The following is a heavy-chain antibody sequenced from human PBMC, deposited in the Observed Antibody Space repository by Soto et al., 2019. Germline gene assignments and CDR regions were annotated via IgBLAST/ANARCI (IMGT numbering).Heavy chain of an antibody. CDR1: GGSINSYY. J-gene: IGHJ5*02. D-gene: IGHD3-10*01. V-gene: IGHV4-4*07. CDR3: AKAVGIRGVYNWFDP. CDR2: IYSTGAT. Sequence: QVLLQESGPGLVKPSETLSLTCTVSGGSINSYYWSWIRQSAGKGLEWSGRIYSTGATNYNPALKSRVTMTVDTSKNQFSLRLTSVTAADTAVYFCAKAVGIRGVYNWFDPWGRGILVTVSS.